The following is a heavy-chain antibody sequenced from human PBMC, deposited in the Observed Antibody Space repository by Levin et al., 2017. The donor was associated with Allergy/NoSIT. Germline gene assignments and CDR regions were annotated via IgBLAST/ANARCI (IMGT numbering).Heavy chain of an antibody. CDR1: GYTLTELS. CDR2: FDPEDGET. CDR3: ATSSHRWELRELGY. V-gene: IGHV1-24*01. Sequence: PGESLKISCKVSGYTLTELSMHWVRQAPGKGLEWMGGFDPEDGETIYAQKFQGRVTMTEDTSTDTAYMELSSLRSEDTAVYYCATSSHRWELRELGYWGQGTLVTVSS. J-gene: IGHJ4*02. D-gene: IGHD1-26*01.